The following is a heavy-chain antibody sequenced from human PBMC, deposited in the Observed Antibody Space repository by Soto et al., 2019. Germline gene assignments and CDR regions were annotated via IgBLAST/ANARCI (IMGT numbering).Heavy chain of an antibody. Sequence: SETLSLTCTVSGGSIRSSTYYWGWIRQPPGKGLEWIGSIYYSGRTHNNPALKSRVTMSVDTYTNQFSLKLNAVTAADTAVYDRASIAAIVRHFDYWGQGTLVTVSS. V-gene: IGHV4-39*01. D-gene: IGHD6-13*01. J-gene: IGHJ4*02. CDR1: GGSIRSSTYY. CDR2: IYYSGRT. CDR3: ASIAAIVRHFDY.